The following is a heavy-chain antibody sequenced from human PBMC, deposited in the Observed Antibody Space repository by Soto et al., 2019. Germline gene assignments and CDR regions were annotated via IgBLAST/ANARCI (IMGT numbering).Heavy chain of an antibody. D-gene: IGHD3-10*01. CDR1: GGSISSSSYY. CDR3: ASGVLWFGELLSYFDY. Sequence: QLQLQESGPGLVKPSETLSLTCTVSGGSISSSSYYWGWIRQPPGKGLEWIGSIYYSGSTYYNPSLKSRVTISVDTSKNQFSLKLSSVTAADTAVYYCASGVLWFGELLSYFDYWGQGTLVTVSS. V-gene: IGHV4-39*01. J-gene: IGHJ4*02. CDR2: IYYSGST.